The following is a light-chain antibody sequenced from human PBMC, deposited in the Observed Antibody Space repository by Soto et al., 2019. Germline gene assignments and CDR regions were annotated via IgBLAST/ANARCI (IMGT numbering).Light chain of an antibody. J-gene: IGKJ4*01. CDR3: QQYSTYFTFT. Sequence: DIQMTQPPSSVSASVGDRVTISCRASQGISSWLVWYQQKPGKAPKLLIYSASSLQSGVPSRFSGSGSGTEFTLTISSLQPDDFASYYCQQYSTYFTFTFGGGTKVDIK. V-gene: IGKV1D-16*01. CDR2: SAS. CDR1: QGISSW.